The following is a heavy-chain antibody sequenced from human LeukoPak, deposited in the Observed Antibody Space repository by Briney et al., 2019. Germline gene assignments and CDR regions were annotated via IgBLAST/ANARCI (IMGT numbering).Heavy chain of an antibody. CDR2: INWNSGSM. J-gene: IGHJ3*02. V-gene: IGHV3-9*01. CDR3: AKDQRSDRDAFDI. D-gene: IGHD1-26*01. CDR1: RFTFDDHA. Sequence: SGGSLRLSCAASRFTFDDHAMHWVRQAPGKGLEWVSGINWNSGSMGYADSVKGRFTISRDNAKNSLYLQMDSLRTEDTALYYCAKDQRSDRDAFDIWGQGTMVTVSS.